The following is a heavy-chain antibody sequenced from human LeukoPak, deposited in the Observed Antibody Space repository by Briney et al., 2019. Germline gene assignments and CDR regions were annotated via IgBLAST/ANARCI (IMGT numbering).Heavy chain of an antibody. V-gene: IGHV4-4*02. D-gene: IGHD1-1*01. J-gene: IGHJ4*02. CDR3: ARVNINNWHSCDY. Sequence: SETLSLTCAVSGGSISSNNWWGWVRQPPGKGLEWIGEIYHSGSPNYNPSLKSRVTISVDKSRDHFSLNLSSVIAADTAVYYCARVNINNWHSCDYWGQGTLVTISS. CDR1: GGSISSNNW. CDR2: IYHSGSP.